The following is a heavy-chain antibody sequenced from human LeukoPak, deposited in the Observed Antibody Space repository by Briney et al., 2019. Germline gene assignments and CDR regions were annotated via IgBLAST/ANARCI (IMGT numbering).Heavy chain of an antibody. D-gene: IGHD2-15*01. CDR3: ARVRRIVVVYDNWFDP. CDR1: GFTFSSYW. J-gene: IGHJ5*02. CDR2: IKSDGSET. V-gene: IGHV3-74*01. Sequence: PGGSLRLSCAASGFTFSSYWMHWVRQAPGKGLMWVSRIKSDGSETSYADSVKGRFTISRDNARNTLYLQMNSLRAEDTAVYYCARVRRIVVVYDNWFDPWGQGTLVTVSS.